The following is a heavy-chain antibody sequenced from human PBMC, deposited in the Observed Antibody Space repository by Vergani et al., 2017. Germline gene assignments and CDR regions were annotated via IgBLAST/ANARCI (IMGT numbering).Heavy chain of an antibody. D-gene: IGHD2-2*01. J-gene: IGHJ4*02. Sequence: QVQLVQSGAEVKKPGASVKVSCKASGYTFTDYFMHWVRQAPGQGLSLLGWINPNSGGPNYAQKFQGRFTMTRDTSISTAYMELSNLRSDDTAVYYCARVGTSSNRDYFDYWGQGTLVTVSS. CDR2: INPNSGGP. V-gene: IGHV1-2*02. CDR3: ARVGTSSNRDYFDY. CDR1: GYTFTDYF.